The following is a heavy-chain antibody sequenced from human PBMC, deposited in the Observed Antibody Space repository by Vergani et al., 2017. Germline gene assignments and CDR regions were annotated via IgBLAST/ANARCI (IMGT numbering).Heavy chain of an antibody. Sequence: QVQLQESGPGLVKPSQTLSLTCTVSGGSISSGGYYWSWIRQHPGKGLEWIGYIYYSGSTNYNPSLKSRVTISVDTSKNQFSLKLSSVTAADTAVYYCARGRYSSSWEYYFDYWGQGTLVTVSS. D-gene: IGHD6-13*01. V-gene: IGHV4-61*08. CDR1: GGSISSGGYY. CDR2: IYYSGST. CDR3: ARGRYSSSWEYYFDY. J-gene: IGHJ4*02.